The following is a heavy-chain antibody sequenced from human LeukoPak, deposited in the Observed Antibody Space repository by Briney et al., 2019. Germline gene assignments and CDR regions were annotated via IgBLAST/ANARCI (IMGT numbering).Heavy chain of an antibody. D-gene: IGHD5-18*01. V-gene: IGHV1-8*01. CDR2: MNPNSGNT. J-gene: IGHJ4*02. Sequence: ASVKVSCKASGYTFTSYDINWVRQATGQGLEWMGWMNPNSGNTGYAQKFQGRVTMTRNTSISTAYMELSSLRSGDTAVYYCARGGYSYGTGYSDYWGQGTLVTVSS. CDR3: ARGGYSYGTGYSDY. CDR1: GYTFTSYD.